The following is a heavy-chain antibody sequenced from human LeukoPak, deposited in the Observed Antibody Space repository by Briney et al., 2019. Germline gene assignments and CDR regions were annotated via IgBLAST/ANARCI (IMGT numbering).Heavy chain of an antibody. CDR3: ARDYYPYYYDSSAYFDY. V-gene: IGHV1-69*04. D-gene: IGHD3-22*01. J-gene: IGHJ4*02. Sequence: SVKVSCKASGGTFSSYAISWVRQAPGQGLEWMGRIIPIPGIANYAQKFQGRVTITADKSTSTAYMELSSLRSEDTAVYYCARDYYPYYYDSSAYFDYWGQGTLVTVSS. CDR1: GGTFSSYA. CDR2: IIPIPGIA.